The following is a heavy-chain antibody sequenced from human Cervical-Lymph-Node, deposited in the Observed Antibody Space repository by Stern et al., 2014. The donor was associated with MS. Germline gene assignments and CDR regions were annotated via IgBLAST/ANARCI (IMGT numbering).Heavy chain of an antibody. Sequence: QVQLVESGAEVRKPGASVKVSCKASGFTFTSYDIHWVRQAPGQGLEWMGKINPGGGDASYAQKFQGRVTVTRDTSTNTVYMELSSLRSEDTAVYYCARDSYDSKLRFDFWGQGTLVTVSS. V-gene: IGHV1-46*01. CDR1: GFTFTSYD. CDR2: INPGGGDA. CDR3: ARDSYDSKLRFDF. D-gene: IGHD3-22*01. J-gene: IGHJ4*02.